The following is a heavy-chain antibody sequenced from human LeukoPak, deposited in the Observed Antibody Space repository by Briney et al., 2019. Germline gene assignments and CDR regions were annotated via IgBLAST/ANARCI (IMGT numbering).Heavy chain of an antibody. Sequence: PGRSLRLSCAASGITFSRYAMHWVRQAPGKGLDWVAVISYDGNNKYYGDPVKGRFTISRDIAKNSLYLQMNSLRVEDTAVYYCARENDILTGYPRNYFDPWDQGTLVTVSS. J-gene: IGHJ5*02. CDR1: GITFSRYA. CDR3: ARENDILTGYPRNYFDP. D-gene: IGHD3-9*01. CDR2: ISYDGNNK. V-gene: IGHV3-30*07.